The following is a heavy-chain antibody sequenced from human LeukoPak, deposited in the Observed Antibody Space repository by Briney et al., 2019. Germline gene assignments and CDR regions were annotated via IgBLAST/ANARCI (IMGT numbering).Heavy chain of an antibody. CDR3: ARGRYSSSWYRFDY. D-gene: IGHD6-13*01. V-gene: IGHV3-11*01. CDR1: RFTFSDYY. J-gene: IGHJ4*02. CDR2: ISSSGSTI. Sequence: GVSLRRSCSASRFTFSDYYMSWIRQAPGKGLEWVSYISSSGSTIYYADSVKGRFTISRDNAKNSLYLQMNSLRAEDTAVYYCARGRYSSSWYRFDYWGQGTLVTVSS.